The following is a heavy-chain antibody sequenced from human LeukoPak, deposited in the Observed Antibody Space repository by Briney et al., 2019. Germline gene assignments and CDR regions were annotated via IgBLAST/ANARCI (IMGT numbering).Heavy chain of an antibody. CDR2: INTDGSST. Sequence: GGSLRLSCAASGFTFSSYWMHWVRQAPGMGLVWVSRINTDGSSTTYADSVKGRFTISRDSAKNTLYLQMNSLRAEDTAVYYCARTVAGYFFDSWGQGTLVTVSS. V-gene: IGHV3-74*01. CDR3: ARTVAGYFFDS. J-gene: IGHJ4*02. CDR1: GFTFSSYW. D-gene: IGHD3-9*01.